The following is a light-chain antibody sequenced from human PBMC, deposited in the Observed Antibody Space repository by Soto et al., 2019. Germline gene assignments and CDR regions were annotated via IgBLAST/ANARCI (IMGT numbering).Light chain of an antibody. CDR3: LQHNGYPFT. CDR1: QDIGNS. CDR2: AAS. J-gene: IGKJ3*01. Sequence: DIQMTQSPSAVSASVGDRVTITCRASQDIGNSLAWFQQKPGKVPERLIYAASTLQSGVPSRFSGSGSGTEFTLTISSLQPEVFASYYCLQHNGYPFTFGPGTKVDV. V-gene: IGKV1-17*03.